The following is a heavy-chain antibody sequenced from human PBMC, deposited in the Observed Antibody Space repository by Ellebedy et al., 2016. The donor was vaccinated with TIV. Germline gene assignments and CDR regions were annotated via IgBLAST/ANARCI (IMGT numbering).Heavy chain of an antibody. D-gene: IGHD1-26*01. Sequence: AASVKVFCKASGYTFTGYYMHWVRQAPGQGLEWMGWINPNSGGTNYAQKFQGWVTMTRDTSISTAYMELSRLKSDDTAIYYCARTYSGNYGLGYYGMDVWGQGTTVTVSS. CDR3: ARTYSGNYGLGYYGMDV. CDR1: GYTFTGYY. CDR2: INPNSGGT. V-gene: IGHV1-2*04. J-gene: IGHJ6*02.